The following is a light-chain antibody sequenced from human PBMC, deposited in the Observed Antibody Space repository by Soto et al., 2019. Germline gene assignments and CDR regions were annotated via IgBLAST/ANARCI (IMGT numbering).Light chain of an antibody. Sequence: DIQMTQSPSTLSASVGDRVTITCRASQSISSWLAWYQQKPGKAPKLLIYDASTLERGVPSRFSGTGSGTEFTLTISSLQPEDFATYYCQQLNSYPLTFGGGTKVDIK. CDR1: QSISSW. CDR2: DAS. V-gene: IGKV1-5*01. J-gene: IGKJ4*01. CDR3: QQLNSYPLT.